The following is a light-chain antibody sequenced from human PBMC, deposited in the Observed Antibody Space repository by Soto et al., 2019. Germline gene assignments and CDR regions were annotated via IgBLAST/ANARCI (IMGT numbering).Light chain of an antibody. Sequence: QSALTQPASVSGSPGQSIAISCTGTSSDVGAYNFVSWYQQHPDKAPKLILYDVTNRPSGVSNRFSGSKSGNTASLTISGLQADDEADYYCSSYTTISTYVFGTGTKLTVL. CDR2: DVT. CDR3: SSYTTISTYV. J-gene: IGLJ1*01. CDR1: SSDVGAYNF. V-gene: IGLV2-14*01.